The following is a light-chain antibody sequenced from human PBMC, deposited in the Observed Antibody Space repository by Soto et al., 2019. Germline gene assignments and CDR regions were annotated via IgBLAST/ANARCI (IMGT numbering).Light chain of an antibody. CDR1: LTVTNNY. V-gene: IGKV3D-20*02. CDR2: GAS. J-gene: IGKJ5*01. Sequence: EIVLTHSPDTLSLSPGERATLSCRASLTVTNNYLAWYQQKAGQAPRLVVQGASRRATGIPARFSGSGSGTDFTLTISSLEPEDFAVYYCQQRSNWPTFGQGTRLEIK. CDR3: QQRSNWPT.